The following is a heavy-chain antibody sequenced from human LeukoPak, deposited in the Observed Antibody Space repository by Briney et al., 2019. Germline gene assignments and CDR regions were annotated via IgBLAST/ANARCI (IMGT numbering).Heavy chain of an antibody. CDR3: AKAPGATHFDY. CDR2: ISGSVGST. D-gene: IGHD1-26*01. CDR1: GFPVSSNY. V-gene: IGHV3-23*01. J-gene: IGHJ4*02. Sequence: GGSLRLSCAASGFPVSSNYMSWVRQAPGKGLEWVSVISGSVGSTYYADSVKGRFTISRDNSENTLYLQMNSLSAEDTAVYYCAKAPGATHFDYWGQGTLVTVSS.